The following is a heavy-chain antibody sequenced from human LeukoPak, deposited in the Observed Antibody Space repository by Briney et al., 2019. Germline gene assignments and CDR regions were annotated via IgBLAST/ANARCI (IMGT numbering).Heavy chain of an antibody. D-gene: IGHD3-10*01. Sequence: GGSLRLSCAASGFTFSDYAMHWVRQAPGRGLEYVSAISTDGGGTYYVNSVKGRFTIYRDNYKNTLYLQMGSLRDEDMAVYSCARYGSGSYYHYWGQGALVTVSS. CDR1: GFTFSDYA. CDR2: ISTDGGGT. V-gene: IGHV3-64*01. J-gene: IGHJ4*02. CDR3: ARYGSGSYYHY.